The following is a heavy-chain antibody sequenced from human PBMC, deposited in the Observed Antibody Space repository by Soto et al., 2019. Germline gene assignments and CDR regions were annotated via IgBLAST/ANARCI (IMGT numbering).Heavy chain of an antibody. V-gene: IGHV3-30*18. J-gene: IGHJ4*02. CDR2: ISYDGSNI. CDR3: AKDAEYCGLDY. CDR1: GFTFSTYG. Sequence: QVQLVESGGGVVQPGRSLRLSCAASGFTFSTYGMHWVRQAPGKGLEWVAVISYDGSNIYYADSVKGRFTISRDDSKNTLYLQMNSLRSDDTAVYYCAKDAEYCGLDYWGQGTLVTVSS. D-gene: IGHD2-21*01.